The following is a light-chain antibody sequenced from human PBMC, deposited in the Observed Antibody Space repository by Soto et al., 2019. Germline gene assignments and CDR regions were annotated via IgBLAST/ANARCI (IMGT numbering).Light chain of an antibody. V-gene: IGKV3-20*01. CDR3: QQYSSSPHT. CDR1: QSVSSNY. Sequence: EIVLTQSPGTLSLSPGERATLSCRASQSVSSNYLAWYQQQPGQAPRLLIYAASSRATGIPDRFSGSGSGTDFTLTISSLEPEDSAVYYCQQYSSSPHTFGQGTKLEIK. CDR2: AAS. J-gene: IGKJ2*01.